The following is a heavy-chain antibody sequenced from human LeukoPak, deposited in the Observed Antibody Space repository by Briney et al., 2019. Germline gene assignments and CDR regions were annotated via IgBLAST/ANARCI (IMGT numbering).Heavy chain of an antibody. CDR2: INHSGST. D-gene: IGHD3-10*01. Sequence: PLETLSLTCAVYGGSFSGYYWSWIRQPPGKGLEWIGEINHSGSTNYNPSLKSRVTISVDTSKNQFSLKLSSVTAADTAVYYCARGSRYYGSGSYPIKRRCYFDYWGQGTLVTVSS. J-gene: IGHJ4*02. CDR1: GGSFSGYY. V-gene: IGHV4-34*01. CDR3: ARGSRYYGSGSYPIKRRCYFDY.